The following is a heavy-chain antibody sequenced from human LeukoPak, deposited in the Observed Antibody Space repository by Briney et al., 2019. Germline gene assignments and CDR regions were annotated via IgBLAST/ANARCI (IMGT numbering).Heavy chain of an antibody. Sequence: ASVKVSCKASGGTFSSYAISWVRQAPGQGLEWMGGTIPIFGTANYAQKFQGRVTITTDESTSTAYMELSSLRSEDTAVYYCEVYCSSTSCSDYFDYWGQGTLVTVSS. CDR2: TIPIFGTA. J-gene: IGHJ4*02. V-gene: IGHV1-69*05. D-gene: IGHD2-2*01. CDR1: GGTFSSYA. CDR3: EVYCSSTSCSDYFDY.